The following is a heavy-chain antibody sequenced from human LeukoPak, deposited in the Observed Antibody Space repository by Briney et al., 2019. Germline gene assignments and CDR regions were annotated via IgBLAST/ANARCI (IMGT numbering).Heavy chain of an antibody. Sequence: SETLSLTCAVYGGSFSGYYWSWIRQPPGKGLEWIGEINHSGSTNYHPSLKSRVTISVDTSKNQFSLKLSSVTAADTAVYYCATSCSSTSCYKFGFDPWGQGTLVTVSS. CDR2: INHSGST. D-gene: IGHD2-2*02. CDR1: GGSFSGYY. CDR3: ATSCSSTSCYKFGFDP. V-gene: IGHV4-34*01. J-gene: IGHJ5*02.